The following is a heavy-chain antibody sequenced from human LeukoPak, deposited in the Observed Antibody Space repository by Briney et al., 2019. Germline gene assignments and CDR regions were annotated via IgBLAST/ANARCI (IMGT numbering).Heavy chain of an antibody. Sequence: GGSLRLSCAASEFTFSSYGMHWVRQAPGKGLEWVAVIWYDGSNKYYADSVKGRFTISRDNSKNTLYLQMNSLRAEDTAVYYCARDSQAYYDILTGYPDYWGQGTLVTVSS. CDR1: EFTFSSYG. D-gene: IGHD3-9*01. CDR2: IWYDGSNK. V-gene: IGHV3-33*01. J-gene: IGHJ4*02. CDR3: ARDSQAYYDILTGYPDY.